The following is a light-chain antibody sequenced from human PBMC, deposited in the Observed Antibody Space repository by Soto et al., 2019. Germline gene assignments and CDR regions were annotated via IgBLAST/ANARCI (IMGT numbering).Light chain of an antibody. Sequence: DIQMTQSPSSLSASVGDRVTITCRASQDISDYLAWYQQKPGQVPNLLIYAASTLQSGVPSRFRGSGSRTDFTITTTGLQPEDFATCSCQNHNSPTWTFGQGTKVDIK. CDR2: AAS. J-gene: IGKJ1*01. CDR1: QDISDY. CDR3: QNHNSPTWT. V-gene: IGKV1-27*01.